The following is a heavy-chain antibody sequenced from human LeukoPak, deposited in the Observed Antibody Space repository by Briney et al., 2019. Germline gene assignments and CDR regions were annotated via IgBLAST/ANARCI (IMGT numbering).Heavy chain of an antibody. CDR3: ARDQYDTWSRRGNFDS. V-gene: IGHV3-7*03. CDR1: GFTFSYYY. J-gene: IGHJ4*02. CDR2: IKLDGSEK. Sequence: PGGSLRLSCAASGFTFSYYYMSWVRQAPGKGLEWVANIKLDGSEKNYVDSVKGRFTISRDNTKNSLYLQMNSLRVEDTAVFYCARDQYDTWSRRGNFDSWGQGTLVIVSS. D-gene: IGHD3-3*01.